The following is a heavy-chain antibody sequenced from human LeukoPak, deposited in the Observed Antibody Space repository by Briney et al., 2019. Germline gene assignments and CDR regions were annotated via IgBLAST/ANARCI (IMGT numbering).Heavy chain of an antibody. CDR3: ARLKVRISSSWYWFDP. V-gene: IGHV4-61*02. CDR1: GGSISSGSYY. J-gene: IGHJ5*02. CDR2: IYTSGST. D-gene: IGHD6-13*01. Sequence: SETLSLTCTVSGGSISSGSYYWSWIRQPAGKGLEWIGRIYTSGSTNYNPSLKSRVTISVDTSKNQFSLKLSSVTAADTAVYYCARLKVRISSSWYWFDPWGQGTLVTVSS.